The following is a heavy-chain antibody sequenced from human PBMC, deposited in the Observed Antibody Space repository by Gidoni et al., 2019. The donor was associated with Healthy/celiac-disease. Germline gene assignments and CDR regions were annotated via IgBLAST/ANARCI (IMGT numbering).Heavy chain of an antibody. CDR1: GYTFTSYG. CDR3: ARLGDCTNGVCYDFDY. J-gene: IGHJ4*02. V-gene: IGHV1-18*01. D-gene: IGHD2-8*01. CDR2: ISAYNGNT. Sequence: QVQLVQSGAEVKKPGSSVKVSCKASGYTFTSYGISGVRQAPGQGREWMGWISAYNGNTNYAQKLQGRVTMTTDTSTSTAYMELRSLRSDDTAVYYCARLGDCTNGVCYDFDYWGQGTLVTVSS.